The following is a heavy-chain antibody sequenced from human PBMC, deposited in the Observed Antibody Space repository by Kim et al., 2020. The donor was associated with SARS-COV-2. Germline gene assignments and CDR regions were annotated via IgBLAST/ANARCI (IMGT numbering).Heavy chain of an antibody. Sequence: SETLSLTCTVSGGSISSSSYYWGWIRQPPGKGLEWIGSIYYSGSTYYNPSLKSRVTISVDTSKNQFSLKLSSVTAADTAVYYCASQYYYDSSGYRSPPFDYWGQGTLVPVSS. CDR1: GGSISSSSYY. D-gene: IGHD3-22*01. CDR3: ASQYYYDSSGYRSPPFDY. CDR2: IYYSGST. V-gene: IGHV4-39*01. J-gene: IGHJ4*02.